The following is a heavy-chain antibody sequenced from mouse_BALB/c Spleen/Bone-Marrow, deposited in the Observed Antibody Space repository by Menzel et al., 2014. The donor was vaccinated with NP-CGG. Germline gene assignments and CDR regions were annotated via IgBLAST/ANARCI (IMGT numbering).Heavy chain of an antibody. Sequence: VQLQQSGAELAKPGASVKMSCKASGYTFTDYWMHWVKQRPGQGLEWLGYINPSTGYTEYNQKFKDKATLTADKSSTTAYMQLNSLASEASAVYSCARFYDGYSLPLNYWGQGTTLTVPS. CDR1: GYTFTDYW. D-gene: IGHD2-3*01. CDR3: ARFYDGYSLPLNY. J-gene: IGHJ2*01. CDR2: INPSTGYT. V-gene: IGHV1-7*01.